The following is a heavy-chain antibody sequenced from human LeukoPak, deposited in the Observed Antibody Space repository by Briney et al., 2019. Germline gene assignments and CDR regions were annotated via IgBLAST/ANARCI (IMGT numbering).Heavy chain of an antibody. J-gene: IGHJ4*02. Sequence: QSGGSLRLSCAASGFTFSSYAMHWVRQAPGKGLEYVTAISSNGGSTYYANSVKGRFTISRDNSKNTLYLQMGSLRAEDMAVYYCATESGYPDYWGQGTLVTVSS. D-gene: IGHD3-3*01. CDR3: ATESGYPDY. CDR2: ISSNGGST. CDR1: GFTFSSYA. V-gene: IGHV3-64*01.